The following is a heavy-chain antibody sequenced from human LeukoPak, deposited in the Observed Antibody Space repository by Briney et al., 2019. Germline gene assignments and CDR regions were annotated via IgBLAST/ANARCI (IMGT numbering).Heavy chain of an antibody. CDR2: IKHDGSEM. D-gene: IGHD3-10*01. V-gene: IGHV3-7*01. CDR3: ARPSYTSGSYFDY. Sequence: GGSLRLSCRASGFTFSAYWMGWVRQAPGKGPEWVGNIKHDGSEMYYVDSVKGRFTISRDNAQNSLYLQMNSLRVEDTAVYYCARPSYTSGSYFDYWGQGTLVTVS. J-gene: IGHJ4*02. CDR1: GFTFSAYW.